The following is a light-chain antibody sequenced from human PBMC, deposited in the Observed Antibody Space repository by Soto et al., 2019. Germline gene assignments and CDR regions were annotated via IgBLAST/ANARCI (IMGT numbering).Light chain of an antibody. CDR2: AAS. CDR1: QGISSL. J-gene: IGKJ1*01. V-gene: IGKV1D-16*01. CDR3: QHYNSYSEA. Sequence: DIQMTQSPSSVSASVGDRVSITCRASQGISSLLAWYQQKPGKAPKLLIYAASSLQSGVPSRFSGSGSGTEFTLTISSLQPDDFATYYCQHYNSYSEALGQGTKVDI.